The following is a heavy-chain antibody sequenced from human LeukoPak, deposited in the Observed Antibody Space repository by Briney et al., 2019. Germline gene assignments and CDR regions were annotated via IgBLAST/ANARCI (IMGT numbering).Heavy chain of an antibody. D-gene: IGHD6-13*01. CDR1: GFTFTNAW. Sequence: GGSLRLSCAASGFTFTNAWVNWVRQAPGKGLEWVGRIKTKTDGETTDYAAPVKGRFTISRDDSKNTLYLQMNSLKTEDTAVYFCAGMGARLAAAVLDYWGQGTLVTVSS. J-gene: IGHJ4*02. V-gene: IGHV3-15*07. CDR2: IKTKTDGETT. CDR3: AGMGARLAAAVLDY.